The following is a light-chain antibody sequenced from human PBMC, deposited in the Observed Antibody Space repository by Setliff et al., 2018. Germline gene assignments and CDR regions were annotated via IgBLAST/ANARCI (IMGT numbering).Light chain of an antibody. CDR1: SRDVGGYNF. V-gene: IGLV2-14*03. CDR2: DVT. Sequence: QSALTQPAAVSGSPGQSIAISCTGTSRDVGGYNFVSWYQHHPDKAPKLLIYDVTVRPSGVSARFSGSKSGNTASLTISGLQAEDEADYYCLSYTSDTTHAVFGGGTKVTVL. J-gene: IGLJ2*01. CDR3: LSYTSDTTHAV.